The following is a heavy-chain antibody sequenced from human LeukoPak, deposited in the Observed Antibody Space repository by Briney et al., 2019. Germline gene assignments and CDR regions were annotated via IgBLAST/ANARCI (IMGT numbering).Heavy chain of an antibody. V-gene: IGHV3-20*04. D-gene: IGHD3-3*01. J-gene: IGHJ4*02. CDR1: GFTFDDYG. CDR3: ARDFDFWSGYYPPGY. CDR2: INWNGGST. Sequence: PGGSLRLSCAASGFTFDDYGMSWVRQAPGKGLEWVSGINWNGGSTGYADSVKGRFTISRDNAKNSLYLQMNSLRAEDTALYYCARDFDFWSGYYPPGYWGQGTLVTVSS.